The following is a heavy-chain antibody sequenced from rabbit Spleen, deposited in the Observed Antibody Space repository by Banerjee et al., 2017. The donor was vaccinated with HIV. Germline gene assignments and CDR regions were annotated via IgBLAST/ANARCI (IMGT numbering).Heavy chain of an antibody. J-gene: IGHJ6*01. Sequence: QQQLEESGGGLVKPGGTLTLTCRASGFDFSSNAMCWVRQAPGKGPEWIACIDAGSSGFTYHASWAKGRFTISKTSSTTVTLQMTSLSAADTATYFCARDTGSSFSSYGMDLWGQGTLVTVS. D-gene: IGHD8-1*01. CDR1: GFDFSSNA. CDR2: IDAGSSGFT. CDR3: ARDTGSSFSSYGMDL. V-gene: IGHV1S45*01.